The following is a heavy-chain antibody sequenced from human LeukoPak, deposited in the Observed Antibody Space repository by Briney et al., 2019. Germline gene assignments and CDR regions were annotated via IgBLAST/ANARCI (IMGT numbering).Heavy chain of an antibody. CDR3: AKGDHSNYPLHLDC. V-gene: IGHV3-33*06. CDR1: GFTFSSYG. D-gene: IGHD4-11*01. CDR2: IWYDGSNK. J-gene: IGHJ4*02. Sequence: QPGRSLRLSCAASGFTFSSYGMHWVRQAPGKGLEWVAVIWYDGSNKYYADSVKGRFTISRDNSKNTLYLQMNSLRAEDTAVYYCAKGDHSNYPLHLDCWGQGTLVTVSS.